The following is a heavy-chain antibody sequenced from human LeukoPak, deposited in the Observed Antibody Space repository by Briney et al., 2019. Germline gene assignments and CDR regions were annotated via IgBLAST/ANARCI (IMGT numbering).Heavy chain of an antibody. CDR1: GGSISSGTYF. Sequence: SETLSLTCTVSGGSISSGTYFWGWIRQPPGKGLEWIGTIFYSGTTYYNPSLKSRVSISVDTSNNQFSLKLSSVTAADTAFYYCARGYTLTVGLDNWFDLWGQGTLVTVSS. CDR3: ARGYTLTVGLDNWFDL. D-gene: IGHD2-2*02. J-gene: IGHJ5*02. CDR2: IFYSGTT. V-gene: IGHV4-39*07.